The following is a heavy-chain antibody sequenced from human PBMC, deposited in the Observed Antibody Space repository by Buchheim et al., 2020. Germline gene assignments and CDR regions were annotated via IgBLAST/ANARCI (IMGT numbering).Heavy chain of an antibody. CDR3: AKNFAAANHGIDV. CDR1: GFTFSNYA. V-gene: IGHV3-23*01. D-gene: IGHD2/OR15-2a*01. Sequence: EVQLLESGGDLVQPGGSLRLSCAASGFTFSNYAMTWVRQAPGKGLEWVSTINDSGDKTYSADSVKGRFTISRDNSKNTLYLQMDSLGVEDTAEYYCAKNFAAANHGIDVWGPGAT. CDR2: INDSGDKT. J-gene: IGHJ6*02.